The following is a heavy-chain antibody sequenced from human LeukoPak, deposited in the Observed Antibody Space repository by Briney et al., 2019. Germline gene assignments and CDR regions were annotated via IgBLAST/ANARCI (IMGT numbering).Heavy chain of an antibody. CDR3: ARVWCSGGSCYSRYFDY. J-gene: IGHJ4*02. D-gene: IGHD2-15*01. V-gene: IGHV1-8*03. CDR1: GYTFTSYD. Sequence: GASVKVSCKASGYTFTSYDINWVRQATGQGLEWMGWMNPNSGNTGYAQKFQGRVTITRNTSISTACMELSSLRSEDTAVYYCARVWCSGGSCYSRYFDYWGQGTLVTVSS. CDR2: MNPNSGNT.